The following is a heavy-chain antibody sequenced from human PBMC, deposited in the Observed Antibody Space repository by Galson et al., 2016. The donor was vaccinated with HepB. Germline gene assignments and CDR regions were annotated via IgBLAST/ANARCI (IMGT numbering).Heavy chain of an antibody. CDR1: GYSFSTYW. V-gene: IGHV5-10-1*01. J-gene: IGHJ6*02. Sequence: QSGAEVKKPGESLRISCTDSGYSFSTYWIIWVRQMPGKGLEWMGRIDPSDSYTNYSPSFQGPVTISADKSISTAYLQWSSLKASDTGIYYCARQGSSAGELYYDYGMDLWGQGTTVTVSS. CDR3: ARQGSSAGELYYDYGMDL. CDR2: IDPSDSYT. D-gene: IGHD2-15*01.